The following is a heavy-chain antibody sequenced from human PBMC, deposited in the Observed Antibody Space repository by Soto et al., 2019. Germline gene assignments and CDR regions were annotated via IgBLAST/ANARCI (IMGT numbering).Heavy chain of an antibody. CDR1: GDSISSYY. D-gene: IGHD2-15*01. CDR3: ARLLRRGTYVPAY. Sequence: PSATLSLTCTVSGDSISSYYWSWIRQPPGKGLEWIGYIYYSGSTNYNPSLKSRVIISVDTSKNQFSLKLSSVTAADTAVYYCARLLRRGTYVPAYWXQGTLVTVS. CDR2: IYYSGST. J-gene: IGHJ4*02. V-gene: IGHV4-59*01.